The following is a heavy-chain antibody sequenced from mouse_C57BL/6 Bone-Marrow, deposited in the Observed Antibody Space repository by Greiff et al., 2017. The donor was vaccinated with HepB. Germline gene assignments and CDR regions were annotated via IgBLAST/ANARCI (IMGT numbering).Heavy chain of an antibody. J-gene: IGHJ2*01. Sequence: EVMLVESGEGLVKPGGSLKLSCAASGFTFSSYAMSWVRQTPEKRLEWVAYISSGGDYIYYADTVKGRFTISRDNARNTLYLQMSSLKSEDTAMYYCTRGGHYYGSSFFDYWGQGTTLTVSS. CDR3: TRGGHYYGSSFFDY. CDR1: GFTFSSYA. V-gene: IGHV5-9-1*02. CDR2: ISSGGDYI. D-gene: IGHD1-1*01.